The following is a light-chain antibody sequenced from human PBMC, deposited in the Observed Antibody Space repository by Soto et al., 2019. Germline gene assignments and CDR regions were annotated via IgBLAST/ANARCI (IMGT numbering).Light chain of an antibody. Sequence: QSALTQPPSASGSPGQSVTISCTGTSSDVGGYNYVSWYQQHPDKAPKLMIYEVSKRPSGVPDRFSGSKSDNTASLTVSGLQAEDEADYYCSSYAVSNNVVFGTGTKLTVL. J-gene: IGLJ1*01. CDR3: SSYAVSNNVV. CDR1: SSDVGGYNY. V-gene: IGLV2-8*01. CDR2: EVS.